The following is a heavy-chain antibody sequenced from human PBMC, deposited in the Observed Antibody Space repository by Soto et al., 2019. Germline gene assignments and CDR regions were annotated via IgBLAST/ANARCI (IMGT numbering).Heavy chain of an antibody. CDR2: IVPILGTT. Sequence: QVQLVQSGAEVKKPGSSVKVSCKASGGTFSSYTISWVRQAPGQGLEWMGGIVPILGTTNYAQKFQGRVTITADESTSTSYLELSNLRSGDTAVYYCARPRSCRGGRCYNNLDYWGQGTLVTVSS. V-gene: IGHV1-69*16. CDR3: ARPRSCRGGRCYNNLDY. D-gene: IGHD2-15*01. CDR1: GGTFSSYT. J-gene: IGHJ4*02.